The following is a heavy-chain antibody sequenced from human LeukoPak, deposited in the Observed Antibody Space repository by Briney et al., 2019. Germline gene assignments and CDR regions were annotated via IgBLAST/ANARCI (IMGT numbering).Heavy chain of an antibody. CDR3: AREIGRDWFDP. CDR1: GGSFSGYY. D-gene: IGHD2/OR15-2a*01. CDR2: INHSGST. Sequence: SETLSLTRAVYGGSFSGYYWSWIRQPPGKGLEWIGEINHSGSTNYNPSLKSRVTISVDTSKNQFSLKLSSVTAADTAVYYCAREIGRDWFDPWGQGTLVTVSS. V-gene: IGHV4-34*01. J-gene: IGHJ5*02.